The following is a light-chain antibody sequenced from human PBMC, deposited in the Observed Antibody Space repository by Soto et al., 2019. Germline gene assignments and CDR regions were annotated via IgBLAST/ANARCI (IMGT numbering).Light chain of an antibody. Sequence: EIVLTQSPGTLSLSPGERATLSCRASQSVRNSYLAWYQQKPGQAPSLLIYGASNRATGIPDRFSGSESGTDFTLTISRLEPEDFAVYYCQQYGSSPWTFGQGTKVEIK. V-gene: IGKV3-20*01. J-gene: IGKJ1*01. CDR3: QQYGSSPWT. CDR1: QSVRNSY. CDR2: GAS.